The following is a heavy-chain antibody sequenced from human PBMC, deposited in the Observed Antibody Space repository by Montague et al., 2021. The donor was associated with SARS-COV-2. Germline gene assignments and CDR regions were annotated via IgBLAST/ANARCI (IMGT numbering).Heavy chain of an antibody. CDR2: IYQSGTT. CDR1: GASISNGGYT. CDR3: ARSMIRGGLNWFDP. J-gene: IGHJ5*02. V-gene: IGHV4-30-2*01. Sequence: CAVSGASISNGGYTWSWIRRPPGKGLEWIGYIYQSGTTRYNPSLKSRVTMSVDKSKNQFSLQLTSVIAADTAIYFCARSMIRGGLNWFDPWGQGTLVTVSS. D-gene: IGHD3-10*01.